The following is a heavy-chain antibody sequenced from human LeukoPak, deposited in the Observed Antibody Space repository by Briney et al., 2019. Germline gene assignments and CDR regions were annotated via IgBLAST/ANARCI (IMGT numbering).Heavy chain of an antibody. Sequence: GGSLRLSCSASGFIFSSYAMHWVRQAPGKRLEYVSAMSVITGRTFYADSVEGRFTISRDNSGNTLYLQMTSLIPADTAVYYCVKPARGSGIQYGFDSWGQGTLVTVSS. J-gene: IGHJ4*02. V-gene: IGHV3-64D*06. CDR2: MSVITGRT. CDR1: GFIFSSYA. D-gene: IGHD3-10*01. CDR3: VKPARGSGIQYGFDS.